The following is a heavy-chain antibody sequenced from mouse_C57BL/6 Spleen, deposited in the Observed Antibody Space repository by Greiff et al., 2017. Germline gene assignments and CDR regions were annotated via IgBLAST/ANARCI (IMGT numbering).Heavy chain of an antibody. CDR1: GFNIKDYY. CDR3: AITTVVHWYFDV. J-gene: IGHJ1*03. D-gene: IGHD1-1*01. CDR2: IDPEDGEN. Sequence: VQLQQSGAELVKPGASVKLSCKASGFNIKDYYMPWVKQRTEKGLEWIGRIDPEDGENKYAPKFQGKATITADTSSNTAYLQLSSLSSEDTAVYYCAITTVVHWYFDVWGTGTTVTVSS. V-gene: IGHV14-2*01.